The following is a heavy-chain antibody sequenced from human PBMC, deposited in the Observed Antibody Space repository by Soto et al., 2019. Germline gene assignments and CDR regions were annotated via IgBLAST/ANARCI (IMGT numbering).Heavy chain of an antibody. CDR1: GFTFSSYS. J-gene: IGHJ6*02. Sequence: GGSLRLSCAASGFTFSSYSMNWVRQAPGKGLEWVSSISSSSSYIYYADSVKGRFTISRDNAKNSLYLQMNSLRAEDTAVYYCARDLAYYYDSRGYFAGGGGLWYYGMDVWGQGTTVTVSS. V-gene: IGHV3-21*01. CDR2: ISSSSSYI. CDR3: ARDLAYYYDSRGYFAGGGGLWYYGMDV. D-gene: IGHD3-22*01.